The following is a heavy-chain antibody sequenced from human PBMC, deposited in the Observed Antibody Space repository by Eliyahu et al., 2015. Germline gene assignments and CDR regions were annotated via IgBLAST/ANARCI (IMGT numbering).Heavy chain of an antibody. D-gene: IGHD6-13*01. V-gene: IGHV2-5*02. CDR3: AHRRVSSSWKIYYYYGMDV. Sequence: QITLKESGPTLVXPTQTLXLTCTFXGFSXSXXXVGVGWIRQPPGKALEWLALIYWDDDKRYSPSLKSRLTITKDTSKNQVVLTMTNMDPVDTATYYCAHRRVSSSWKIYYYYGMDVWGQGTTVTVSS. CDR1: GFSXSXXXVG. J-gene: IGHJ6*02. CDR2: IYWDDDK.